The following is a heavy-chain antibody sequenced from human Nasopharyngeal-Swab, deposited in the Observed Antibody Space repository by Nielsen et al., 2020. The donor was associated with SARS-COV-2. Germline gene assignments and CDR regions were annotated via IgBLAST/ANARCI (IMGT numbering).Heavy chain of an antibody. CDR1: GYTFTNYA. V-gene: IGHV1-3*01. Sequence: ASVKVSCKASGYTFTNYAMHWVRQAPGLRFEWMGWINAGNGDTRYSQKFQGRVTITRDSSASIAYMDLSSLTSEDTAVYYCAKSINDIVVVVGTMEAYDYGMDVWGQGTTVTVSS. D-gene: IGHD2-2*01. J-gene: IGHJ6*02. CDR3: AKSINDIVVVVGTMEAYDYGMDV. CDR2: INAGNGDT.